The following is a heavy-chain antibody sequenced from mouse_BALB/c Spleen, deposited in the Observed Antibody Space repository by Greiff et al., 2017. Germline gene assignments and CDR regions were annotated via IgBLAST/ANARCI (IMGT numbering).Heavy chain of an antibody. D-gene: IGHD1-1*01. CDR3: ARGGYYGSSYWYFNV. Sequence: VQLQQPGAELVRPGASVKLSCKASGYTFTSYWINWVKQRPGQGLEWIGNIYPSDSYTNYNQKFKDKATLTVDKSSSTAYMELARLTSEDSAIYYCARGGYYGSSYWYFNVWGAGTTVTVSS. CDR1: GYTFTSYW. V-gene: IGHV1-69*02. CDR2: IYPSDSYT. J-gene: IGHJ1*01.